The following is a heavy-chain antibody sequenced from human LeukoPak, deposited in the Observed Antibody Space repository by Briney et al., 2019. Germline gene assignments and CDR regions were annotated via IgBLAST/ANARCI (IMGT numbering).Heavy chain of an antibody. D-gene: IGHD3-22*01. Sequence: ASVKVSCKASGYTFTGYYMHWVRQAPGQGLEWMGWINPNSGGTNYAQKFQGRVTMTRDTSISTAYMELSRLRSDDTAVYYCARDPGNYDSSGYLEDYWGQGTLVTVSS. J-gene: IGHJ4*02. V-gene: IGHV1-2*02. CDR1: GYTFTGYY. CDR3: ARDPGNYDSSGYLEDY. CDR2: INPNSGGT.